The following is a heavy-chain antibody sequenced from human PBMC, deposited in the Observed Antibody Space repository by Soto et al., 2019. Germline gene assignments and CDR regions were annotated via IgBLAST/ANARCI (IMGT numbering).Heavy chain of an antibody. Sequence: GGSLRLSCAASGFTFSSYSMNWVRQAPGKGLEWVSSISSSSSYIYYADSVKGRFTISRDNAKNSLYLQMNSLRAEDTAVYYCARAHPPCSGGSCYGRPYYYYGMDVWGQGTTVTVSS. D-gene: IGHD2-15*01. J-gene: IGHJ6*02. V-gene: IGHV3-21*01. CDR2: ISSSSSYI. CDR3: ARAHPPCSGGSCYGRPYYYYGMDV. CDR1: GFTFSSYS.